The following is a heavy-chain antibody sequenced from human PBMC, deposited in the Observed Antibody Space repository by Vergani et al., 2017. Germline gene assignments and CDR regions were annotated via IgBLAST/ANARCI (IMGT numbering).Heavy chain of an antibody. CDR2: ISSSSSYT. V-gene: IGHV3-11*05. CDR1: GFTFSDYY. J-gene: IGHJ4*02. CDR3: ANTPMITFGGVIVSFDY. Sequence: QVQLVESGGGLVKPGGSLRLSCAASGFTFSDYYMSWIRQAPGKGLEWVSYISSSSSYTNYADSVKGRFTISRDNAKNSLYLQMNSLRAEDTAVYYCANTPMITFGGVIVSFDYWGQGTLVTVSS. D-gene: IGHD3-16*02.